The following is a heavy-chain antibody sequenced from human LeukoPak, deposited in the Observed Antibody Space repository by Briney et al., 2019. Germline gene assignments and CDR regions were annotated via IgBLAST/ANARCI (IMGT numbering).Heavy chain of an antibody. Sequence: SETLSLTCTVSGYSISSGYYWGWIRQPPGKGLEWIGSIYHSGSTYYNPSLKSRVTISVDTSKNQFSLKLSSVTAADTAVYYCARVPFVPGLPDGPFDFWGQGALVTVSS. J-gene: IGHJ4*02. V-gene: IGHV4-38-2*02. D-gene: IGHD2-15*01. CDR1: GYSISSGYY. CDR2: IYHSGST. CDR3: ARVPFVPGLPDGPFDF.